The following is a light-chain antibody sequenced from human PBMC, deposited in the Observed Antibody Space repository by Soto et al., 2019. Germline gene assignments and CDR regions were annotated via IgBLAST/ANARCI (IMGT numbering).Light chain of an antibody. CDR2: DAS. CDR3: HSYDKWPPGT. V-gene: IGKV3D-15*01. J-gene: IGKJ1*01. Sequence: EIVMTQFPATLSESPGERVTLSCRASQSVSTNVAWYQQKPGEAPRLLIFDASARGVDIPGRFSGSVSGTEFTLTISSLQPEDFAVYFCHSYDKWPPGTFGQGTKVEIK. CDR1: QSVSTN.